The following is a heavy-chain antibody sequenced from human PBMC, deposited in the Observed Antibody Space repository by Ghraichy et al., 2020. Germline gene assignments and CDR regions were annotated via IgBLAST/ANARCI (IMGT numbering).Heavy chain of an antibody. CDR2: IYWNDDK. CDR3: AHSGYDFWSGYYTYYYYYGMDV. J-gene: IGHJ6*02. V-gene: IGHV2-5*01. Sequence: SGPTLVKPTQTLTLTCTFSGFSLSTSGVGVGWIRQPPGKALEWLALIYWNDDKRYSPSLKSRLTITKDTSKNQVVLTMTNMDPVDTATYYCAHSGYDFWSGYYTYYYYYGMDVWGQGTTVTVSS. CDR1: GFSLSTSGVG. D-gene: IGHD3-3*01.